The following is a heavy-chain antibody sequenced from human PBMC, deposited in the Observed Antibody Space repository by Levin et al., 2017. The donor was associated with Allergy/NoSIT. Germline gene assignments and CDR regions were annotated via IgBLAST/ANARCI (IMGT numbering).Heavy chain of an antibody. Sequence: GESLKISCAASGILFSSYDMNWVRQAPGKGLEWVSSISAGGNYIYYADSVKGRFTISRDNAKNSLFLQMNSLRPEDTAVYYCASWAMYHYDRSAFDYFYYAMDVWGQGTTVTVSS. D-gene: IGHD3-22*01. CDR2: ISAGGNYI. V-gene: IGHV3-21*01. J-gene: IGHJ6*02. CDR3: ASWAMYHYDRSAFDYFYYAMDV. CDR1: GILFSSYD.